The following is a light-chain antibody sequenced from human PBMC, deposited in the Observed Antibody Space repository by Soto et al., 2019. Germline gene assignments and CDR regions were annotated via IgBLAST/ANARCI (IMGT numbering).Light chain of an antibody. CDR2: LGS. Sequence: DIVLTQSPLSLPVTPGEPASISCRSSQSLLSSNGNNYLDWYLQKPGQSPQVLIYLGSNRASGVPDRFSGSGSGTDFTLKISRVEAEDVGVYYCMQGLTTPLTFGEGTKVDIK. J-gene: IGKJ4*01. CDR1: QSLLSSNGNNY. V-gene: IGKV2-28*01. CDR3: MQGLTTPLT.